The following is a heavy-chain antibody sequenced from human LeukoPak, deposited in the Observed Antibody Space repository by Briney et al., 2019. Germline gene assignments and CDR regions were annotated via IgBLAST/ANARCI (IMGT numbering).Heavy chain of an antibody. CDR1: GFTFSSYA. D-gene: IGHD6-19*01. J-gene: IGHJ4*02. CDR2: ISYDGSNK. V-gene: IGHV3-30*04. CDR3: ARDVYSSGWTFDY. Sequence: GGSLRLSCAASGFTFSSYAMHWVRQAPGKGLEWVAVISYDGSNKYYADSVKGRFTISRDNSKNTLYLQMNSLRAEDTAVYYCARDVYSSGWTFDYWGQGTLVTVSS.